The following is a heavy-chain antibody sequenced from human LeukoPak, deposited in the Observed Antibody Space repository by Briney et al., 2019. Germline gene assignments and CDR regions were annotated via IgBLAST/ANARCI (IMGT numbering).Heavy chain of an antibody. V-gene: IGHV4-39*07. J-gene: IGHJ3*02. CDR2: INHSGST. CDR3: ARRSLLILLYGTSGDYAASDAFDI. Sequence: SETLSFTCTVSGGSISSSSYYWGWIRQPPGKGLEWIGEINHSGSTNYNPSLKSRVTISVDTSKNQFSLKLSSVTAADTAVYYCARRSLLILLYGTSGDYAASDAFDIWGLGTMVTVSS. CDR1: GGSISSSSYY. D-gene: IGHD3-3*01.